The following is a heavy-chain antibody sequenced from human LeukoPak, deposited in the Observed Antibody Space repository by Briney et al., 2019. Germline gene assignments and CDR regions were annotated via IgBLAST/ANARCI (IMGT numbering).Heavy chain of an antibody. Sequence: PGRSLRLSCAASGFTFDDYAMHWVRQAPGKGLEWVSGISWNSGSIGYADSVKGRFTISRDNAKNSLYLQMNSLRAEDTALYYCAKDAHYDILTGYYEVPGYYFDYWGQGTLVTVSS. V-gene: IGHV3-9*01. D-gene: IGHD3-9*01. J-gene: IGHJ4*02. CDR1: GFTFDDYA. CDR3: AKDAHYDILTGYYEVPGYYFDY. CDR2: ISWNSGSI.